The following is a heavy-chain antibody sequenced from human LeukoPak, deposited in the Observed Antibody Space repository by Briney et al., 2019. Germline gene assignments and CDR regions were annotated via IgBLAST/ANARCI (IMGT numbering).Heavy chain of an antibody. V-gene: IGHV4-30-4*01. Sequence: SQTLSLTCTVSGGSISSGDYYWSWIRQPPGKGLEWIGYIYYSGSTYYNPSLKSRVTISVDTSKNQFSLKLSSVTAADTAVYYCAREGMVGFWSGYYYYWGQGTLVTVSS. J-gene: IGHJ4*02. D-gene: IGHD3-3*01. CDR2: IYYSGST. CDR3: AREGMVGFWSGYYYY. CDR1: GGSISSGDYY.